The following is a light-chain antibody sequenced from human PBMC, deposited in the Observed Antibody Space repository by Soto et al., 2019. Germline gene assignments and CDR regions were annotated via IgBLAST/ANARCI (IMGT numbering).Light chain of an antibody. Sequence: PSSLCASVGVRGTITCRASQGTRNGLGWYQQKPGKAPKRLIYAASSLQSGVPPRFSGRGSGTDFPLAISSLQPEQSAAYYCRQELKYPWRSGQ. J-gene: IGKJ1*01. V-gene: IGKV1-6*01. CDR2: AAS. CDR1: QGTRNG. CDR3: RQELKYPWR.